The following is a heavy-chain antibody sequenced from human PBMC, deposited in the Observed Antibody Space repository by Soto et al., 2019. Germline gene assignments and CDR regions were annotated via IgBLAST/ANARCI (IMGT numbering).Heavy chain of an antibody. D-gene: IGHD5-12*01. V-gene: IGHV4-59*08. CDR1: GGSISSYY. CDR2: IYYSGST. CDR3: ARHFSSGYDYYYYYYMDV. J-gene: IGHJ6*03. Sequence: ASETLSLTCTVSGGSISSYYWSWIRQPPGKGLEWIGYIYYSGSTNYNPSLKSRVTISVDTSKNQFSLKLSSVTAADTAVYYCARHFSSGYDYYYYYYMDVWGKGTTVTVSS.